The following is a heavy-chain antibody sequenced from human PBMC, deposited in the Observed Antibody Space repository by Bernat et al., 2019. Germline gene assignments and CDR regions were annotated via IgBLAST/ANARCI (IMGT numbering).Heavy chain of an antibody. CDR2: ISYDGSNK. CDR3: AESDRDDGSGSYPRGYAFDI. D-gene: IGHD3-10*01. V-gene: IGHV3-30*18. Sequence: QVQLVESGGGVVQPGRSLRLSCAASGFTFSSYGMHWVRQAPGKGLEWVAVISYDGSNKYYADSVKGRFTISRDNSKNTLYLQMNSLRAEDTAVYYCAESDRDDGSGSYPRGYAFDIWGQGTMVTVSS. CDR1: GFTFSSYG. J-gene: IGHJ3*02.